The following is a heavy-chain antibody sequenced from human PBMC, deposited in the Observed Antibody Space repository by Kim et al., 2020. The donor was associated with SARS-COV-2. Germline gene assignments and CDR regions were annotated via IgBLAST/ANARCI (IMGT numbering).Heavy chain of an antibody. J-gene: IGHJ1*01. CDR2: ISWNSGSI. CDR3: AKVGLYGEEYFQH. V-gene: IGHV3-9*01. Sequence: GGSLRLSCAASGFTFGDYAMHWVRQAPGKGLEWVSGISWNSGSIGYADSVKDRFTISRDNAKNSLYLQMNSLRAEDTALYYCAKVGLYGEEYFQHWGQGTLVTVSS. CDR1: GFTFGDYA. D-gene: IGHD4-17*01.